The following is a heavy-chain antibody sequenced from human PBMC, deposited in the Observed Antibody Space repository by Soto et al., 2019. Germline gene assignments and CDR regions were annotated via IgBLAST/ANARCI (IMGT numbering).Heavy chain of an antibody. J-gene: IGHJ4*02. CDR2: IHQSGST. CDR1: GYSIRSGYS. V-gene: IGHV4-38-2*01. D-gene: IGHD6-13*01. CDR3: ARRKTTPWYVGY. Sequence: PSETTSLTSAVSGYSIRSGYSWGWIRQPPGKGLEWIGSIHQSGSTYYNPSLKSRVTISVDTSKNQFSLKLSSVTAADTAVYDCARRKTTPWYVGYWGKGALVIVSS.